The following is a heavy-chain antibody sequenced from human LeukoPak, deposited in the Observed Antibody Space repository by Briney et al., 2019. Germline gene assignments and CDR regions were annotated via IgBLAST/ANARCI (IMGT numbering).Heavy chain of an antibody. Sequence: PSETLSLTCTVSGGSISSHYWGWIRQPPGKGLEWIGYIYYSGSTNYNPSLKSRVTISVDTSKNQFSLKLSSVTAADTAVYYCARERGAYYYDSREPLFDPWGQGTLVTVSS. CDR3: ARERGAYYYDSREPLFDP. D-gene: IGHD3-22*01. CDR1: GGSISSHY. V-gene: IGHV4-59*11. J-gene: IGHJ5*02. CDR2: IYYSGST.